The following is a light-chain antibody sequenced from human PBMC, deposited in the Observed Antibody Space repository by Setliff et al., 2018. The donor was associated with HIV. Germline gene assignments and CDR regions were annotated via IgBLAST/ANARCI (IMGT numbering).Light chain of an antibody. CDR1: SSDVGGYDY. V-gene: IGLV2-11*01. CDR2: DVT. Sequence: QSALTQHRSVSGSPGQSVTISCTGTSSDVGGYDYVSWIQQQPGKAPKLMIYDVTRRPSGVPDRFSGSRSGNTASLTISGLQADDESYYYCCSYAARQTSYVFGTGTK. J-gene: IGLJ1*01. CDR3: CSYAARQTSYV.